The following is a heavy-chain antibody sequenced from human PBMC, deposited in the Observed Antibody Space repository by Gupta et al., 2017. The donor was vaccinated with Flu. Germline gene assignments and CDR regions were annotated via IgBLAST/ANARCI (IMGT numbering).Heavy chain of an antibody. CDR2: IYYSGST. CDR1: GGSISSYY. V-gene: IGHV4-59*08. Sequence: QVQLQESGPGLVKPSETLSLTCTVSGGSISSYYWSWIRQPPGKGLEWIGYIYYSGSTNYNPSLKSRVTISVDTSKNQFSLKLSSVTAADTAVYYCARRLYYYGSGSYYNRGLYYFDYWGQGTLVTVSS. J-gene: IGHJ4*02. D-gene: IGHD3-10*01. CDR3: ARRLYYYGSGSYYNRGLYYFDY.